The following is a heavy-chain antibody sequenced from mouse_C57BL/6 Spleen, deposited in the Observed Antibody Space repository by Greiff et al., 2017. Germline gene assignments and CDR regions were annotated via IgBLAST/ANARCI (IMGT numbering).Heavy chain of an antibody. Sequence: QVQLQQSGAELVWPGASVTLSCKASGYTFTDYEMHWVKQTPVPGLEWIGAIDPESGGTAYNQKFKGKAILTADESSSTAYIVLRSLTSEVSAVYYSAREWDHFDCWGQGTTLTVSS. CDR3: AREWDHFDC. J-gene: IGHJ2*01. CDR1: GYTFTDYE. D-gene: IGHD4-1*01. V-gene: IGHV1-15*01. CDR2: IDPESGGT.